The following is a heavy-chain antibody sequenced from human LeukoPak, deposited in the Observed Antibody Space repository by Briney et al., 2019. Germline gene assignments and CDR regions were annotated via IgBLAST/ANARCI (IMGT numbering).Heavy chain of an antibody. CDR2: IWYDGSNK. CDR3: ARLRVGDFWSGYYSDY. J-gene: IGHJ4*02. CDR1: GFTFSSYG. V-gene: IGHV3-33*01. D-gene: IGHD3-3*01. Sequence: GRSLRLSCAASGFTFSSYGMYWVRQAPGKGLEWVAVIWYDGSNKYYVDSVKGRFTISRDNSKNTLNLQMNSLRAEDTAVYYCARLRVGDFWSGYYSDYWGQGTLVTVSS.